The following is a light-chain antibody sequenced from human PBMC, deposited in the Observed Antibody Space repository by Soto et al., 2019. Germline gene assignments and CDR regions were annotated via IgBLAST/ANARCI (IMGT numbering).Light chain of an antibody. CDR1: QSFTSN. J-gene: IGKJ5*01. Sequence: EIVMTQFPATLSVSPGERVTLSCRASQSFTSNLAWYQQKPGQAPRLLIYGVSTRATDIPDRFSGSGSGTEFTLTISSLQSEDLAVYYCQQYNNCPRTFGQGTRLEIK. V-gene: IGKV3-15*01. CDR3: QQYNNCPRT. CDR2: GVS.